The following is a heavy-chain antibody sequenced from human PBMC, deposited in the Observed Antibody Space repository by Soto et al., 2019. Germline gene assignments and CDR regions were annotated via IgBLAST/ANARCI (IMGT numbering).Heavy chain of an antibody. D-gene: IGHD2-15*01. CDR1: GFTFSSYA. Sequence: GGSLRLSCAASGFTFSSYAMSWVRQAPGKGLEWVSSISGSGGSTYYADSVKGRFTTSRDNSKNTLYLQMNSLRAEDTAVYYCAKAIGYCIGGSCRPIDYWGQGTLVTVSS. CDR3: AKAIGYCIGGSCRPIDY. V-gene: IGHV3-23*01. J-gene: IGHJ4*02. CDR2: ISGSGGST.